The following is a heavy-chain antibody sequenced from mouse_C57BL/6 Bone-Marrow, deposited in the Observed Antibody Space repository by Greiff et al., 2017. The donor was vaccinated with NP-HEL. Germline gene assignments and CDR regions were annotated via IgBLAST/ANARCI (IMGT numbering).Heavy chain of an antibody. J-gene: IGHJ1*03. D-gene: IGHD2-1*01. CDR2: INPYNGDT. CDR3: AKVWDGKDWYFDV. CDR1: GYSFTGYF. V-gene: IGHV1-20*01. Sequence: EVQLQESGPELVKPGASVKISCKASGYSFTGYFMNWVMQSHGKSLEWIGRINPYNGDTFYNQKFKGKATLTVDKSSSTAHMELRSLTSEDSAVYDCAKVWDGKDWYFDVWGTGTTVTVSS.